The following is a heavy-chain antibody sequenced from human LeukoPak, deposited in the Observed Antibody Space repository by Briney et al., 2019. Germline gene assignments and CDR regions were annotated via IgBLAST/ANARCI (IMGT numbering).Heavy chain of an antibody. V-gene: IGHV1-69*04. CDR2: IIPILGIA. CDR3: AREPHYGDYRDY. Sequence: ASVKVSCKASGGTFSSYAISWVRQAPGQGLEWMGRIIPILGIANYAQKFQGRATITADKSTSTAYMELSSLRSEDTAVYYCAREPHYGDYRDYWGQGTLVTVSS. D-gene: IGHD4-17*01. CDR1: GGTFSSYA. J-gene: IGHJ4*02.